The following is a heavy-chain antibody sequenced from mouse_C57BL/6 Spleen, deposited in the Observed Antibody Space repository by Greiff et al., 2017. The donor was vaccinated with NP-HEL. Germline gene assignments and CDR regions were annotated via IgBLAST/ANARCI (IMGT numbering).Heavy chain of an antibody. Sequence: VQLQQSVAELVRPGASVKLSCTASGFNIKNTYMHWVKQRPEQGLEWIGRIDPANGNTKYAPKFQGKATLTAATSSNTAYLQLRSLTSEDTASEYGARGGDYEAWFAYWGQGTLVTVSA. CDR2: IDPANGNT. J-gene: IGHJ3*01. CDR1: GFNIKNTY. D-gene: IGHD2-4*01. CDR3: ARGGDYEAWFAY. V-gene: IGHV14-3*01.